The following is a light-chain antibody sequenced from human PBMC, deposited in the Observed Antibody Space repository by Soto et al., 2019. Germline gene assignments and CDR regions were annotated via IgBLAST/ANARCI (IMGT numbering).Light chain of an antibody. CDR1: SSDVGGYHY. CDR3: SSYTSSSTRV. J-gene: IGLJ1*01. V-gene: IGLV2-14*01. Sequence: QSALTQPASVSGSLGQSITISCTGTSSDVGGYHYVSWYQQYPGKAPKLMIYEVSNRPSGVSNRFSGSKSGHTASLTISGLQAEDKADYYCSSYTSSSTRVFGTGTKVTVL. CDR2: EVS.